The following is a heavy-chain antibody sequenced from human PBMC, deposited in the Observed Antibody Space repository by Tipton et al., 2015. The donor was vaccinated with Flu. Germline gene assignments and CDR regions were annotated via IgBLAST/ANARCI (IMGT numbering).Heavy chain of an antibody. D-gene: IGHD2-21*01. Sequence: SLRLSCAASGFSFDDYHMSWIRQAPGKGLEWVSYITSSGGTIHYADSVKGRFTISRDNAKNSLFMQMNSLRAEDTAVYYCARPSARGGPIPFDYWGQGILVTVSS. CDR1: GFSFDDYH. J-gene: IGHJ4*02. CDR2: ITSSGGTI. V-gene: IGHV3-11*01. CDR3: ARPSARGGPIPFDY.